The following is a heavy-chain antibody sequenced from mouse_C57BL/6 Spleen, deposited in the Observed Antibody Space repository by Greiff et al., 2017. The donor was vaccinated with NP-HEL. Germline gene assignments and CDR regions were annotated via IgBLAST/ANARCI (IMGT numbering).Heavy chain of an antibody. V-gene: IGHV1-50*01. CDR2: IDPSDSYT. J-gene: IGHJ2*01. Sequence: VQLQQPGAELVKPGASVKLSCKASGYTFTSYWMQWVKQRPGQGLEWIGEIDPSDSYTNYNQKFKGKATLTVDTSSSTAYMQLSSLTSEDSAVYYCARGSYLDYWGQGTTLTVSS. CDR1: GYTFTSYW. CDR3: ARGSYLDY.